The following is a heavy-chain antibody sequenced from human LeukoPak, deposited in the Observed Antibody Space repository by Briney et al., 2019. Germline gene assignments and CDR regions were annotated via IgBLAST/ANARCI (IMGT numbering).Heavy chain of an antibody. Sequence: SETLSLTCTVSGGSISSSSYYWGWIRQPPGKGLEWIGSIYYSGSTYYHPSLKSRVTISVDTSKNQFSLKLGSVTAADTAVYYCARDEGNYYYMDVWGKGTTVTVSS. CDR3: ARDEGNYYYMDV. V-gene: IGHV4-39*07. J-gene: IGHJ6*03. CDR1: GGSISSSSYY. CDR2: IYYSGST.